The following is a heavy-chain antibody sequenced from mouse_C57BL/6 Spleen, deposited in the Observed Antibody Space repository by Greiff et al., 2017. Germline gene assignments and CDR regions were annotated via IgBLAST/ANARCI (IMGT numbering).Heavy chain of an antibody. J-gene: IGHJ3*01. V-gene: IGHV3-6*01. D-gene: IGHD3-2*02. CDR1: GYSITSGYY. CDR3: AREGDSSGYPAWFAY. CDR2: ISYDGSN. Sequence: EVQLQQSGPGLVKPSQSLSLTCSVTGYSITSGYYWNWIRQFPGNKLEWMGYISYDGSNNYNPSLKNRISITRYTSKNQFFLKLNSVTTEDTATYYCAREGDSSGYPAWFAYWGQGTLVTVSA.